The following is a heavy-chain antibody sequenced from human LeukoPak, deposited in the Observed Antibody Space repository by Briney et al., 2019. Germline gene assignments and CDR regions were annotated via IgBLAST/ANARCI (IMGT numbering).Heavy chain of an antibody. Sequence: PSQTLSLTCTVSGGSISSGGYYWSWIRQHPGKGLEWIGYIYYSGSTYYNPSLKSRVTISVDTSKNQSSLKLSSVTAAGTAVYYCARASAYCSGGSRYRNWFDPWGQGTLVTVSS. CDR3: ARASAYCSGGSRYRNWFDP. J-gene: IGHJ5*02. D-gene: IGHD2-15*01. CDR1: GGSISSGGYY. CDR2: IYYSGST. V-gene: IGHV4-31*03.